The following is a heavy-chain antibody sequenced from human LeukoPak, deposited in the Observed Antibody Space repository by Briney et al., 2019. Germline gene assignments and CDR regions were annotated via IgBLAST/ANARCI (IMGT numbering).Heavy chain of an antibody. CDR1: GFTFSSYS. Sequence: GGSLRLSCAASGFTFSSYSMNWVRQAPGKGLEWVSSISSSGSYIYYADSVKGRFTISRDNAKNSLYLQMNSLRAEDTAVYYCARGITMIVVPRGAFDIWGQGTMVTVSS. CDR2: ISSSGSYI. J-gene: IGHJ3*02. V-gene: IGHV3-21*01. CDR3: ARGITMIVVPRGAFDI. D-gene: IGHD3-22*01.